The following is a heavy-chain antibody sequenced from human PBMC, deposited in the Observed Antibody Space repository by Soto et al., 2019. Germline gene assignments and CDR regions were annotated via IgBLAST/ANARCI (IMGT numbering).Heavy chain of an antibody. CDR1: GGTFSSYA. D-gene: IGHD1-20*01. CDR2: IIPIFGTA. V-gene: IGHV1-69*13. CDR3: ARRYHSFSTLPNNYYYYYYMDV. J-gene: IGHJ6*03. Sequence: GASVKVSCKASGGTFSSYAISWVRQAPGQGLEWMGGIIPIFGTANYAQKFQGRVTITADESTSTAYMELRSLRSDDTAVYYCARRYHSFSTLPNNYYYYYYMDVWGKGTKVTVSS.